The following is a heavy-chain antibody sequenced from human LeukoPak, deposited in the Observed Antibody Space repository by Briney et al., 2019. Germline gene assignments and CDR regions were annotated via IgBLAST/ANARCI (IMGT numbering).Heavy chain of an antibody. CDR3: ARDRTCSGGSCAIWGSLDY. V-gene: IGHV1-69*01. D-gene: IGHD2-15*01. Sequence: SVKVSCKASGGTFISYAISWVRQAPGQGLEWMGGIIPIFGTANYAQKFQGRVTITADESTSTAYMELSSLRSEDTAVYYCARDRTCSGGSCAIWGSLDYWGQGTLVTVSS. CDR2: IIPIFGTA. CDR1: GGTFISYA. J-gene: IGHJ4*02.